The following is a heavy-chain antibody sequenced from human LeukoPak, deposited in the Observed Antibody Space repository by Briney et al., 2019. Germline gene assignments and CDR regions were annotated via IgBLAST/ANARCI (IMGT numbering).Heavy chain of an antibody. CDR3: ARPNYYGSGSYWFDP. D-gene: IGHD3-10*01. CDR1: GGSLSSYY. Sequence: PSETLSLTCTVTGGSLSSYYLSWIRQPRGKGLEWIGYIYYSGSTNYNPSLKSRVTISVDTSKNQFSLKLSSVTAADTAVYYCARPNYYGSGSYWFDPWGQGTLVTVSS. V-gene: IGHV4-59*01. CDR2: IYYSGST. J-gene: IGHJ5*02.